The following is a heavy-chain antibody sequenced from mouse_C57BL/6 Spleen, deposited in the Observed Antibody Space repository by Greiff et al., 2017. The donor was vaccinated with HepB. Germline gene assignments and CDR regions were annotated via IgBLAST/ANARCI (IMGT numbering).Heavy chain of an antibody. CDR1: GYSITSGYD. CDR3: ARGITLGSFDD. V-gene: IGHV3-1*01. CDR2: ISYSGST. D-gene: IGHD1-1*02. J-gene: IGHJ2*01. Sequence: EVQLKESGPGMVKPSQSLSLTCTVTGYSITSGYDWHWIRHFPGNQLEWMGYISYSGSTNYNPSLKSRISITHDTSKNHFFLKLNSVTTEDTATYYCARGITLGSFDDWGQGTTLTVSS.